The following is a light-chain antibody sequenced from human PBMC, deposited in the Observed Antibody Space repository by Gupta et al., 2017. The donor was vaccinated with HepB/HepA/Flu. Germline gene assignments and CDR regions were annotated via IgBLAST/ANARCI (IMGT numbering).Light chain of an antibody. V-gene: IGLV2-23*02. CDR1: SSAVGSYNL. J-gene: IGLJ1*01. CDR3: CSYAGSSTRV. Sequence: SALTPPATVSGSPGPSSTITCTGTSSAVGSYNLVSWYQQHPGKAPQLMIYEVSKRPTGAANRFSGTKAGNTASLTISVPEDEDDADYYCCSYAGSSTRVFGTGTKVTVL. CDR2: EVS.